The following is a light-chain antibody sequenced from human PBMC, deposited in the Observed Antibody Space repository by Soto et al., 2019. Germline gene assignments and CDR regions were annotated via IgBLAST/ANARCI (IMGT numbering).Light chain of an antibody. J-gene: IGLJ2*01. CDR1: SSDVGGYDH. CDR2: DVS. V-gene: IGLV2-14*01. Sequence: QSALTQPASVSGSPGQSITISCTGTSSDVGGYDHVSWYQQHPGRAPKLMIYDVSNRPSGVSNRFSGSKSGNTASLTISGHQAEDEADYYCSSYTSSNTLVFGGGTKLTVL. CDR3: SSYTSSNTLV.